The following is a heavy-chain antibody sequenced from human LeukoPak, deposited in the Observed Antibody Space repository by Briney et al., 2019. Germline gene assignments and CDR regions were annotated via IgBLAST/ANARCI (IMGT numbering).Heavy chain of an antibody. J-gene: IGHJ6*04. Sequence: SETLSLTCTVSGGSISSYYWSWIRQPAGKGLEWIGRIYASGSTDYNPSLKSRVTTSLDTSKNQFSLKLNSVTAADTAVYYCARKGDVWGKGTTVTVSS. CDR3: ARKGDV. CDR2: IYASGST. V-gene: IGHV4-4*07. CDR1: GGSISSYY.